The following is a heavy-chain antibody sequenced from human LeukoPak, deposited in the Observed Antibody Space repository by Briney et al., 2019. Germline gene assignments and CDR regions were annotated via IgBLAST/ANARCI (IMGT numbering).Heavy chain of an antibody. CDR2: IYYSGST. CDR3: ARDHSGDYLARSESLSP. Sequence: KPSETLSLTCTVSGGSISSSGHYWGWIRQPPGKGLEWIGSIYYSGSTYYNPSLESRVTISVDTSKNQFSLKMRSVTAADSAVYYCARDHSGDYLARSESLSPWGQGTLVTVSS. V-gene: IGHV4-39*07. J-gene: IGHJ4*02. CDR1: GGSISSSGHY. D-gene: IGHD4-17*01.